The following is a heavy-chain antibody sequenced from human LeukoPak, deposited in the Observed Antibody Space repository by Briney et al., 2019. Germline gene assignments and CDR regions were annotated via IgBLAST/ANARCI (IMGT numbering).Heavy chain of an antibody. CDR2: INANTGVT. D-gene: IGHD7-27*01. J-gene: IGHJ4*02. Sequence: ASVKVSCKTSGLTFTGHYMHWLRQPPGQGLEWLGWINANTGVTHYAVKFQGRVTITRDTSISTVYMDLSSLQSDDTAVYYCARDHNWGPDYWGQGTLVLVSS. V-gene: IGHV1-2*02. CDR1: GLTFTGHY. CDR3: ARDHNWGPDY.